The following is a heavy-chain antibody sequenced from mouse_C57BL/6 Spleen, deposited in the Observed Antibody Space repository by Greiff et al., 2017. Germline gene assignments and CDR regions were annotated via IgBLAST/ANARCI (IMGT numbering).Heavy chain of an antibody. CDR1: GYAFSSYW. Sequence: VKLMESGAELVKPGASVKISCKASGYAFSSYWMNWVKQRPGQGLAWIGQIYPGDGDTNYNGKFKGKATLTADKSSSTAYMQLSSLTSEDSAVYFCARSYGSSYYFDYWGQGNTLTGSS. CDR3: ARSYGSSYYFDY. CDR2: IYPGDGDT. J-gene: IGHJ2*01. V-gene: IGHV1-80*01. D-gene: IGHD1-1*01.